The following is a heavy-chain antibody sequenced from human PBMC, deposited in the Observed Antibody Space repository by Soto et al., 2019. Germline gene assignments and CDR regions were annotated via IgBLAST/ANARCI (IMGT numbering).Heavy chain of an antibody. CDR2: IYYSGST. D-gene: IGHD6-6*01. CDR1: GGSISSGDYY. CDR3: ARTNEYSSSSPDL. Sequence: SETLSLTCTVSGGSISSGDYYWSWIRQPPGKGLEWIGYIYYSGSTYYNPSLKSRVTISVDTSKNQFSLKLSSVTAADTAVYYCARTNEYSSSSPDLWGQGTLVTVSS. J-gene: IGHJ5*02. V-gene: IGHV4-30-4*01.